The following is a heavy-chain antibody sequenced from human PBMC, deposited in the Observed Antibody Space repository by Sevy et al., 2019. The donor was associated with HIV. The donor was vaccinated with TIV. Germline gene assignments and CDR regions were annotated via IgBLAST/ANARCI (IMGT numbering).Heavy chain of an antibody. V-gene: IGHV4-59*08. CDR1: GGSITSLY. J-gene: IGHJ4*02. CDR2: IYYNGHI. CDR3: AGENAWGRGYS. D-gene: IGHD1-26*01. Sequence: SETLSLTCTVSGGSITSLYLNWIRQPPGKGLEWIANIYYNGHINYNPSLKSRVTLSLDTSKNQFSLRLSSATAADTAMYYCAGENAWGRGYSWGQGTLVTVSS.